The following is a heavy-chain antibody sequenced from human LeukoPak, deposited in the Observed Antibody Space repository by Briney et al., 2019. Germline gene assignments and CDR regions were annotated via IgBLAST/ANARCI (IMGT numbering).Heavy chain of an antibody. CDR2: TKDDGSRK. D-gene: IGHD3-22*01. J-gene: IGHJ4*02. CDR1: GFSLSGYW. Sequence: PGGSLRLSCAASGFSLSGYWMTWVRQAPGKGLEGVANTKDDGSRKHDVDSARGRFTISRDNAKNSLYLDMNSLRAEDTAVYYCARECIDGYYESSGYDLWGQGTLVTVSS. V-gene: IGHV3-7*01. CDR3: ARECIDGYYESSGYDL.